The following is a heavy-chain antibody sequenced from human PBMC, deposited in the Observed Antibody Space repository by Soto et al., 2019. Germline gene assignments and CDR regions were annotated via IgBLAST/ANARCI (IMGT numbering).Heavy chain of an antibody. CDR3: ARGRQVATLYYGMEV. Sequence: SVKVSCKASGCTFSSYTISWVRQAPGQGLEWMGGIIPIFGTANYAQKFQGRVTITADKSTSTAYMELSSLRSEDTAVYYCARGRQVATLYYGMEVWGQRTTVNVSS. D-gene: IGHD5-12*01. CDR1: GCTFSSYT. CDR2: IIPIFGTA. J-gene: IGHJ6*01. V-gene: IGHV1-69*06.